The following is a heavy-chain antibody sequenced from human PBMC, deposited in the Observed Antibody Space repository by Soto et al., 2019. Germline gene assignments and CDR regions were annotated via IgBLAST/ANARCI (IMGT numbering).Heavy chain of an antibody. D-gene: IGHD3-9*01. CDR1: VDSVSSPYY. V-gene: IGHV4-4*02. J-gene: IGHJ4*02. Sequence: QVQLQESGPGLVKPSGTLSLTCAVSVDSVSSPYYWCWVRRPPGKGLERIGEVFNTGTTCHNPSLRRRATLSRDKSITQFSLDLGSVTAAGTAVYYCARSAGWAGVHSSGPGTRVIVSS. CDR3: ARSAGWAGVHS. CDR2: VFNTGTT.